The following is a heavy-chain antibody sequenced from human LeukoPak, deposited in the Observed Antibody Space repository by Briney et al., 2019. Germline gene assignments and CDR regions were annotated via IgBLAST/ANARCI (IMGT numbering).Heavy chain of an antibody. Sequence: PGGSLRLSCAASGFTFSSYSMNWVRQAPGKGLEWVSVIYSGGSTYYADSVKGRFTFSRDNSKNTVYLQMNSLRAEDTAVYYCARASIAAAGYYFDYWGQGTLVTVSS. CDR1: GFTFSSYS. V-gene: IGHV3-53*01. J-gene: IGHJ4*02. D-gene: IGHD6-13*01. CDR3: ARASIAAAGYYFDY. CDR2: IYSGGST.